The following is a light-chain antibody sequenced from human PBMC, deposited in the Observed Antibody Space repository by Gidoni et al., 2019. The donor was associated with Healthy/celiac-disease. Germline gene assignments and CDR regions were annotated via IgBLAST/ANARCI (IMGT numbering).Light chain of an antibody. J-gene: IGKJ1*01. CDR3: QQYNSYSRT. CDR1: QSISSW. V-gene: IGKV1-5*03. Sequence: DIEMTQSPSTLSASVGDSVTITCRASQSISSWLAWYQQKPGKAPKLLIYKASGLESGVPARFRGSGSGTEFTLTISSLQPDDFATYYCQQYNSYSRTFGQXTKVEIK. CDR2: KAS.